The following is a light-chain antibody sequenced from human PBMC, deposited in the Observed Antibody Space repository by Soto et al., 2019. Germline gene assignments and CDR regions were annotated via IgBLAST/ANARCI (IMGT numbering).Light chain of an antibody. Sequence: DIQLTQSHPTLPGSLGEWAGIICRASQSISNWLAWYQQKPGTAPKVLIYHASNLQSGVPSRFSGSGSGTEFTLTISSLQPDDFATYYCQQYNSYSFGQGTKVDI. CDR3: QQYNSYS. V-gene: IGKV1-5*02. CDR2: HAS. J-gene: IGKJ1*01. CDR1: QSISNW.